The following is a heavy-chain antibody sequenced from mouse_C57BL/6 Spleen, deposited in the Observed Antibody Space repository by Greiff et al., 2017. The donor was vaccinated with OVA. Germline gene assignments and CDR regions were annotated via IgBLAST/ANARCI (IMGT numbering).Heavy chain of an antibody. D-gene: IGHD1-1*01. CDR3: AREDYGSSPGYFDV. CDR2: ISDGGSYT. Sequence: EVNVVESGGGLVKPGGSLKLSCAASGFTFSSYAMSWVRQTPEKRLEWVATISDGGSYTYYPDNVKGRFTISRDNAKNNLYLQMSHLKSEDTAMYYCAREDYGSSPGYFDVWGTGTTVTVSS. V-gene: IGHV5-4*01. CDR1: GFTFSSYA. J-gene: IGHJ1*03.